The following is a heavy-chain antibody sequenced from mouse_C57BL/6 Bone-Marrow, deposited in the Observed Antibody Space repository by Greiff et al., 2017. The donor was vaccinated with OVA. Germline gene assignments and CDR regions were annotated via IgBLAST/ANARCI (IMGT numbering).Heavy chain of an antibody. CDR3: ARRMDKGYFDV. D-gene: IGHD2-3*01. CDR1: GFTFSDYG. J-gene: IGHJ1*03. CDR2: ISSGSSTI. Sequence: DVLLVESGGGLVKPGGSLKLSCAASGFTFSDYGMHWVRQAPEKGLEWVAYISSGSSTIYYADTVKGRFTISRDNAKNTLFLQMTSLRSEDTAKYYGARRMDKGYFDVGGRGTAVTVTA. V-gene: IGHV5-17*01.